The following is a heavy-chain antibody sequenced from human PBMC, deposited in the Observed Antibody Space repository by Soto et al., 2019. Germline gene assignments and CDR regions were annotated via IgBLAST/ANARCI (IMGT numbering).Heavy chain of an antibody. Sequence: QVQLVQSGAEVKKPGSSVKVSCKASGGTFSSYTISWVRQAPGQGLEWMGRIIPILGIANYAQKFQGRVTTTADKSTSTAYMELSSLRSEDTAVYYCARDQYYYDSSGYYYYYGMDVWGQGTTVTVSS. D-gene: IGHD3-22*01. CDR3: ARDQYYYDSSGYYYYYGMDV. CDR2: IIPILGIA. V-gene: IGHV1-69*08. J-gene: IGHJ6*02. CDR1: GGTFSSYT.